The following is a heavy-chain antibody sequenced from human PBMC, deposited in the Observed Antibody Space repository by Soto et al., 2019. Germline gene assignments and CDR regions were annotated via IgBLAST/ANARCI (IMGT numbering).Heavy chain of an antibody. CDR2: INPSGGST. CDR1: GYTFTSYS. J-gene: IGHJ4*02. Sequence: QVQLVQSGAEVKKPGASVKVSCKASGYTFTSYSMHWVRQAPGQGLEWMGIINPSGGSTTYPQKFQGRVTMTRDTSTSTVYMELSSLRSEDTAVYYCARDRTGYFDYWGQGTLVTVSS. CDR3: ARDRTGYFDY. V-gene: IGHV1-46*01.